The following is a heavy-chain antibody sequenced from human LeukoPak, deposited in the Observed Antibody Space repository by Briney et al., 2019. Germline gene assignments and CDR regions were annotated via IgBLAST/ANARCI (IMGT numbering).Heavy chain of an antibody. CDR3: ARHSGK. Sequence: SETLSHTCTVSGDSITSNSYYWAWIRQPPGKGLEWIGSIYYSGITSYNPSLKSRVTISVDTSKNQFSLKLSSVTAADTAVYYCARHSGKWGQGTLVTVSS. V-gene: IGHV4-39*01. CDR2: IYYSGIT. CDR1: GDSITSNSYY. J-gene: IGHJ4*02. D-gene: IGHD1-26*01.